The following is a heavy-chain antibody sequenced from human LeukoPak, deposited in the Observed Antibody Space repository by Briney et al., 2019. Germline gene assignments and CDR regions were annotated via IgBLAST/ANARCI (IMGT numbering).Heavy chain of an antibody. CDR3: ARGVYNYGGHNWFDP. V-gene: IGHV4-38-2*02. CDR2: FHHSLST. CDR1: GYSISSGFY. J-gene: IGHJ5*02. D-gene: IGHD5-18*01. Sequence: SETLSLTCSVSGYSISSGFYWDWIRQPPGKGLEWIGSFHHSLSTSYNPSLKSRVSISIDTSKNQFSLKLSSVTAADTAVYYCARGVYNYGGHNWFDPWGQGTLVTVSS.